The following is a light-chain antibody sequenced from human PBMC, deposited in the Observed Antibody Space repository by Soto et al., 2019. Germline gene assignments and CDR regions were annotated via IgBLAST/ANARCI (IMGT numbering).Light chain of an antibody. Sequence: DLQMTQSPSSLFASVGDRVTITCRASQSISAYLNWYQQRPGKPPSLLIYAATRLHSGVPSRFSGSGSGTDFTLTISSLQPEDFATYYCQRSYRSISFGQGTRLEMK. CDR3: QRSYRSIS. J-gene: IGKJ5*01. V-gene: IGKV1-39*01. CDR2: AAT. CDR1: QSISAY.